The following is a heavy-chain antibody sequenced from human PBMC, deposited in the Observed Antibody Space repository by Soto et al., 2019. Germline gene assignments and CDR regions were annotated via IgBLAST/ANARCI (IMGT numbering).Heavy chain of an antibody. CDR2: ISYDGSNK. Sequence: QVQLVESGGGVVQPGRSLRLSCAASGFTFSSYGMHWVRQAPGKGLEWVAVISYDGSNKYYADSVKGRFTISRDNSQNTLYLQMDSLGAEDTAGYYWAKGWRGGLITNWYFDLWGRGTLVTVSS. V-gene: IGHV3-30*18. D-gene: IGHD3-3*01. CDR1: GFTFSSYG. CDR3: AKGWRGGLITNWYFDL. J-gene: IGHJ2*01.